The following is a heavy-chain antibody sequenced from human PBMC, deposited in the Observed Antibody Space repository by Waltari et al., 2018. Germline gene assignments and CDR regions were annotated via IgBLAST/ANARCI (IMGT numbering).Heavy chain of an antibody. CDR1: GYTLNELS. CDR3: ATAIYGSGSYPPDY. Sequence: QVQLVQSGAEVKKPGASVKVSCKVSGYTLNELSMHRVPQAPGKGLEWMGGIDTEDGETIYAQKFQGRVTMTEDTTTDTAYMELSSLRSEDTSVYYCATAIYGSGSYPPDYWGQGTLVTVSS. V-gene: IGHV1-24*01. CDR2: IDTEDGET. J-gene: IGHJ4*02. D-gene: IGHD3-10*01.